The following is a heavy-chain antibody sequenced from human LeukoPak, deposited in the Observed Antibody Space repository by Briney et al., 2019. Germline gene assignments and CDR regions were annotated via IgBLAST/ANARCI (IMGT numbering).Heavy chain of an antibody. CDR1: GYTLTELS. D-gene: IGHD1-26*01. CDR3: ATDYSGSYYFDY. Sequence: ASVKVSCKVSGYTLTELSMHWVRQAPGKALEWMGGFDPEDGETIYAQKFQGRVTMTEDTSTDTAYMELSSLRSEDTAVYYCATDYSGSYYFDYWGQGTLVTVSS. J-gene: IGHJ4*02. V-gene: IGHV1-24*01. CDR2: FDPEDGET.